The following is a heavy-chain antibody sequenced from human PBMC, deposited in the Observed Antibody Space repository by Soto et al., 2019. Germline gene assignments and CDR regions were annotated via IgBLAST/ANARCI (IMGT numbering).Heavy chain of an antibody. Sequence: HPGGSLRLSCAASGFTFSSYAMHWVRQAPGKGLEWVAVISYDGSNKYYADSVKGRFTISRDNSKNTLYLQMNSLRAEDTAVYYCVSLVERSDIAFDIWGQGTMVTVSS. J-gene: IGHJ3*02. CDR3: VSLVERSDIAFDI. D-gene: IGHD6-6*01. CDR2: ISYDGSNK. V-gene: IGHV3-30-3*01. CDR1: GFTFSSYA.